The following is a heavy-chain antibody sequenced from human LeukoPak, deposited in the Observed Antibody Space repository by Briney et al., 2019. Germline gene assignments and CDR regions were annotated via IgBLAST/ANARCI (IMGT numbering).Heavy chain of an antibody. CDR1: GDSISSGGYY. CDR2: IYYGEST. V-gene: IGHV4-31*03. J-gene: IGHJ2*01. Sequence: PSQTLSLTCTVSGDSISSGGYYWSWIRQHPGKGLEWVGYIYYGESTFYNPSLKSRVTISVDTSENQFSLKLSSGTAADTAVYYCARSFDRQYFDRWVRGTMVSVCS. CDR3: ARSFDRQYFDR.